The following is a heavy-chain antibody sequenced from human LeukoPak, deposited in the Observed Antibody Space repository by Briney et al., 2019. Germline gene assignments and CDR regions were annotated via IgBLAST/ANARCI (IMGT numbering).Heavy chain of an antibody. CDR1: GGSISSGSYY. CDR2: IYTSGST. V-gene: IGHV4-61*02. D-gene: IGHD1-26*01. CDR3: ARCLVGATYYFDY. Sequence: PSETLSLTCTVSGGSISSGSYYWSWIRQPAGKGLEWIGRIYTSGSTNYNPSLKSRVTISVDTSKNQFSLKLSSVTAADTAVYYCARCLVGATYYFDYWGQGTLVTVSS. J-gene: IGHJ4*02.